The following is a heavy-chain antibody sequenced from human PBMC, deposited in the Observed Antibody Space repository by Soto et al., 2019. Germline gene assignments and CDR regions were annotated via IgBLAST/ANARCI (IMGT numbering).Heavy chain of an antibody. CDR1: GGSFSGYY. V-gene: IGHV4-34*01. J-gene: IGHJ2*01. CDR3: ARGRGDGYNQHWYFDL. CDR2: INHSGST. Sequence: QVHLQQWGAGLLKPSETLSLTCAVYGGSFSGYYWSWIRQPPGKGLEWFGEINHSGSTNYNPSLKSQVSITGGTFNNQFSLKLSSVTAADTAVDYCARGRGDGYNQHWYFDLWGRGTLVTVSS. D-gene: IGHD3-10*01.